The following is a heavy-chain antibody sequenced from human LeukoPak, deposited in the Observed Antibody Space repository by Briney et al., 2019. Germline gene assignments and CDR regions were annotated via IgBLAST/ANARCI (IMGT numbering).Heavy chain of an antibody. J-gene: IGHJ4*02. V-gene: IGHV3-23*01. CDR2: ITTTGGST. D-gene: IGHD2-15*01. CDR3: ARCSGGSTYHSDDY. Sequence: PGGSLRLSCAASGFIFRNYVMRWVRQAPGKRLAWVSTITTTGGSTDYADSVKGRFTISRDNAKNSLYLQMNSLRAEDTAVYYCARCSGGSTYHSDDYWGQGTLVTVSS. CDR1: GFIFRNYV.